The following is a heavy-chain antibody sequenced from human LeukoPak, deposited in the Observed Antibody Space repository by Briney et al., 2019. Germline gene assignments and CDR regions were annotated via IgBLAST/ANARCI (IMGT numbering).Heavy chain of an antibody. J-gene: IGHJ6*03. D-gene: IGHD1-1*01. V-gene: IGHV1-2*02. CDR3: ARDPLEDYYYYYMDV. Sequence: GASVKVSCKASGYTFTGYYMHWVRQAPGQGLEWMGWINPNSGGTNYAQKFQGRVTMTRDTSISTAYMELSRLRSDDTAVYYCARDPLEDYYYYYMDVWGKGTTVTVSS. CDR2: INPNSGGT. CDR1: GYTFTGYY.